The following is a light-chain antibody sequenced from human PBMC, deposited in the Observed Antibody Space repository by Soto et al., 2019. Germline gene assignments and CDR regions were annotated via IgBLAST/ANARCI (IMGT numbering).Light chain of an antibody. Sequence: DIQMTQSPSTLSASVGDRVTITCRASQSISSWLAWYQQKPGKAPKLLIYKASSLESGVPSRSSGSGSGTEFTLTISSLQPDDFATYYCQQYNSYSPNTFGQGTKLEIK. CDR3: QQYNSYSPNT. CDR2: KAS. V-gene: IGKV1-5*03. CDR1: QSISSW. J-gene: IGKJ2*01.